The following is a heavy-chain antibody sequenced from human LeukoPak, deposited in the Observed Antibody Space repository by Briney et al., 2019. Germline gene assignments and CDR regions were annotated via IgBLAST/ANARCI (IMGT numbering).Heavy chain of an antibody. J-gene: IGHJ4*02. D-gene: IGHD2-15*01. CDR3: ATVVEVGD. Sequence: GSLRLSCAAPGFTPFTNNMNWVRPGLGEGLEWVSSIISGSNYVYYADSVKGRFTISRDNAKNSLYLQMKSLRAEDTAVYYCATVVEVGDWGQGTLVTVSS. CDR1: GFTPFTNN. V-gene: IGHV3-21*01. CDR2: IISGSNYV.